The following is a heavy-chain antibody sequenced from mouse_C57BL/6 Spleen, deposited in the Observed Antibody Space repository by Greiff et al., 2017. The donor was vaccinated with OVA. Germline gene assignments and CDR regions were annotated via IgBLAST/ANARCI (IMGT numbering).Heavy chain of an antibody. V-gene: IGHV1-55*01. CDR1: GYTFTSYW. J-gene: IGHJ4*01. Sequence: QVQLQQPGAELVKPGASVKMSCKASGYTFTSYWITWVKQRPGQGLEWIGDIYPGSGSTHYNEKFKSKATLTVDTSSSTAYMQLSSLTSEDSAVYYCAKGSSGFNYYAMDYWGQGTSVTVSS. D-gene: IGHD3-2*02. CDR3: AKGSSGFNYYAMDY. CDR2: IYPGSGST.